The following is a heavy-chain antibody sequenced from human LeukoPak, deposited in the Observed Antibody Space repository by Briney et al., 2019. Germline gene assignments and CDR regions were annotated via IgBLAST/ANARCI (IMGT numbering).Heavy chain of an antibody. CDR2: IIPIFGTA. Sequence: SVKVSCKASGGTFSSYAISWVRQAPGQGLEWMGGIIPIFGTANYAQKFQGRVTITADESTSTAYMELSSLRSEDTAVYYCASSRDNWGVFDYWGQGTLVTVSS. J-gene: IGHJ4*02. CDR3: ASSRDNWGVFDY. D-gene: IGHD1-1*01. CDR1: GGTFSSYA. V-gene: IGHV1-69*01.